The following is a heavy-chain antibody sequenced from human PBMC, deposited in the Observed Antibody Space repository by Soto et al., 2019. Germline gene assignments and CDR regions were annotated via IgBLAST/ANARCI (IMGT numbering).Heavy chain of an antibody. V-gene: IGHV1-69*01. J-gene: IGHJ5*02. CDR2: IIPSFGVA. Sequence: QVQLVQSGAEVRKPGSSVKVSCRTYGGSFSSLALSWVRQAPGEGLEWLGGIIPSFGVADYAQKFKGRVTITADESTRTGYLEVASLTFDDTALYYCGKSGYCISGSCSQGWIDPWGQGTLVTVSS. D-gene: IGHD2-15*01. CDR1: GGSFSSLA. CDR3: GKSGYCISGSCSQGWIDP.